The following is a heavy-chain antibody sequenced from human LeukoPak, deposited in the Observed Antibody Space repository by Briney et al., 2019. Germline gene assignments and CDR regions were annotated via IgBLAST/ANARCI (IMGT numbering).Heavy chain of an antibody. D-gene: IGHD5-18*01. CDR1: GYTFTSYG. CDR2: IIPIFGTA. Sequence: GASVKVSCKASGYTFTSYGISWVRQAPGQGLEWMGGIIPIFGTANYAQKFQGRVTITADESTSTAYMELSSLRSEDTAVYYCARSWLRDNYYYYYMDVWGKGTTVTISS. CDR3: ARSWLRDNYYYYYMDV. J-gene: IGHJ6*03. V-gene: IGHV1-69*13.